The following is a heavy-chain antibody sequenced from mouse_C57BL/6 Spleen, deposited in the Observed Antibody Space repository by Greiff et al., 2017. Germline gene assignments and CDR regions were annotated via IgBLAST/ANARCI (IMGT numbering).Heavy chain of an antibody. Sequence: QVQLQQSGAELVRPGASVTLSCKASGYTFTDYAMHWVKQTPVHGLEWIGAIDPETGGTAYNQKFKGKAILTADKSSSTAYMELRSLTSEDSAVYYGTAGGAYWGQGTLVTVSA. CDR1: GYTFTDYA. V-gene: IGHV1-15*01. CDR3: TAGGAY. J-gene: IGHJ3*01. D-gene: IGHD3-3*01. CDR2: IDPETGGT.